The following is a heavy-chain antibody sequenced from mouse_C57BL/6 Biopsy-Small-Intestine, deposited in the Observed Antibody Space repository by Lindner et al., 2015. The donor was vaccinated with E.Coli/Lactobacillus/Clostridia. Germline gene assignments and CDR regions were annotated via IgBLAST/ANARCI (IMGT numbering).Heavy chain of an antibody. Sequence: VQLQESGAELLKPGASVKLSCKTTDYTFTGYWIQWVKQRPGHGLEWIGETLPGSDTTNYNEKFNDKATFTADTSSNTAYMQLSSLTTEDSAIYYCARNFYTMDYWGQGTSIIVSS. CDR2: TLPGSDTT. V-gene: IGHV1-9*01. J-gene: IGHJ4*01. CDR3: ARNFYTMDY. CDR1: DYTFTGYW.